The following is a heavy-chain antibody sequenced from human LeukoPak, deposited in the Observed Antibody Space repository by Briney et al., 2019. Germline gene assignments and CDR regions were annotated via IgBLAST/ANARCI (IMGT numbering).Heavy chain of an antibody. J-gene: IGHJ5*02. CDR2: INSDGSTT. CDR3: ARVLTGSWDWFDP. Sequence: GGSLRLSCVASGFTFRSYWMHWVRQAPGKGLVWVSRINSDGSTTSYADSVKGRFTISRDNAKNTLYLQMNSLRAEDTAVYYCARVLTGSWDWFDPWGQGTLVTVSS. V-gene: IGHV3-74*01. D-gene: IGHD2-8*02. CDR1: GFTFRSYW.